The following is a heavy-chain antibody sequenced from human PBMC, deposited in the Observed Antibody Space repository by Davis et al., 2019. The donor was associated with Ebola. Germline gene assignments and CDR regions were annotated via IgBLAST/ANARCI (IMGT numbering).Heavy chain of an antibody. CDR1: GGTFSSYA. CDR3: ARELWDYDSSGIPYYYYGMDV. D-gene: IGHD3-22*01. V-gene: IGHV1-69*13. Sequence: SVQVSCKASGGTFSSYAISWVRQAPGQGLEWMGGIIPIFGTANYAQKFQGRVTITADESTSTAYMELSSLRSEDTAVYYCARELWDYDSSGIPYYYYGMDVWGQGTTVTVSS. CDR2: IIPIFGTA. J-gene: IGHJ6*02.